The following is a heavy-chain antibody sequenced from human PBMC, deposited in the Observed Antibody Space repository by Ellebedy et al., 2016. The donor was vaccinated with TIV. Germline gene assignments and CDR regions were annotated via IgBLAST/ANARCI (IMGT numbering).Heavy chain of an antibody. CDR3: ARYCGGSCYSLRHDAFDI. Sequence: GGSLRLSCVASRFTFSSYEMNWVRQAPGKGLEWVSYISSSGSTIYYADSVKGRFTISRDNAKNSVYLQMNSLRAEDTALYYCARYCGGSCYSLRHDAFDIWGQGTMVTVSS. CDR2: ISSSGSTI. V-gene: IGHV3-48*03. CDR1: RFTFSSYE. D-gene: IGHD2-15*01. J-gene: IGHJ3*02.